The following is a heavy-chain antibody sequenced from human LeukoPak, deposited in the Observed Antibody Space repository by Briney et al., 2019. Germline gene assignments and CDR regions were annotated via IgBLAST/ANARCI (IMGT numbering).Heavy chain of an antibody. D-gene: IGHD5-18*01. CDR1: GFTFSTFS. CDR3: ARVSVTGQHFDY. J-gene: IGHJ4*02. V-gene: IGHV3-21*01. CDR2: ISSSSSYI. Sequence: GGSLRLSCAASGFTFSTFSSHAMSWVRQAPGKGLEWVSSISSSSSYIYYADSVKGRFTISRDNAKNSLYLQMNSLRAEDTAVYYCARVSVTGQHFDYWGQGTLVTVSS.